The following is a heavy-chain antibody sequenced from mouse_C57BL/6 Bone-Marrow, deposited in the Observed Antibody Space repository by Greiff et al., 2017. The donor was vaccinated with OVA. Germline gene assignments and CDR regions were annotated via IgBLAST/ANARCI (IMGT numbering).Heavy chain of an antibody. CDR1: GYTFTDHT. D-gene: IGHD3-2*02. J-gene: IGHJ4*01. CDR3: ARGNSSGYVMDY. V-gene: IGHV1-78*01. CDR2: IYPRDGST. Sequence: VKLMESDAELVKPGASVKTSCKVSGYTFTDHTIHWMKQRPEQGLEWIGYIYPRDGSTKYNEKFKGKATLAADKSSSTAYMQLNSLTSEDSAVYFCARGNSSGYVMDYWGQGTSVTVSS.